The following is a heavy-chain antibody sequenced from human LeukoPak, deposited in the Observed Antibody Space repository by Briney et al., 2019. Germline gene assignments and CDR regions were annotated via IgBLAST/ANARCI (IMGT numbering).Heavy chain of an antibody. CDR3: ARDSGTTGEVKFDP. CDR2: IYYSGST. V-gene: IGHV4-59*12. J-gene: IGHJ5*02. Sequence: SETMSLTCTVSGGSISSYYWSWIRQPPGKGLEWIGYIYYSGSTNYNPSLKSRVTISVDTSKNQFSLKLSSVTAADTAVYYCARDSGTTGEVKFDPWGQGTLVTVSS. D-gene: IGHD3-10*01. CDR1: GGSISSYY.